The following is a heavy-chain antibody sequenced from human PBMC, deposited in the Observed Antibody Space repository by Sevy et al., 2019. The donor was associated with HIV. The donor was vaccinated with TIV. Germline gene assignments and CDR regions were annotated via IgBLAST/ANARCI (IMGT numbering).Heavy chain of an antibody. CDR1: GFTFGDYA. CDR3: TTDRAPRHYYGSGSSGKYYFDY. CDR2: IRSKAYGGTT. Sequence: GGSLRLSCTASGFTFGDYAMSWFRQAPGKGLEWVGFIRSKAYGGTTEYAASVKGRFTISRDDSKSIAYLQMNSLKTEDTAVYYCTTDRAPRHYYGSGSSGKYYFDYWGQGTLVTVSS. J-gene: IGHJ4*02. D-gene: IGHD3-10*01. V-gene: IGHV3-49*03.